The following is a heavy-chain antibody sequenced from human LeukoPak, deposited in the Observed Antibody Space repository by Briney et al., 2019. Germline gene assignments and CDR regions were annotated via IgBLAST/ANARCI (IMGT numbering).Heavy chain of an antibody. CDR3: ARPYYYDSRIDP. Sequence: PSETLSLTCTVSGGSISSGDCYWSWIRQPPGKGLEWIAYMYYSGSTYYNPSLKSRVTMSADTSKNQLSLKLSSVTAADTAVYYCARPYYYDSRIDPWGQGILVTVSS. V-gene: IGHV4-30-4*01. CDR2: MYYSGST. D-gene: IGHD3-22*01. J-gene: IGHJ5*02. CDR1: GGSISSGDCY.